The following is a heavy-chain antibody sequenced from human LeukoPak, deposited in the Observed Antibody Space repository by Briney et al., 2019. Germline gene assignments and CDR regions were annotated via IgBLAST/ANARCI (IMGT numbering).Heavy chain of an antibody. J-gene: IGHJ4*02. V-gene: IGHV1-69*05. CDR3: ARDRGRGYSYGYDLDY. CDR2: IIPIFGTA. CDR1: GGTFSSYA. D-gene: IGHD5-18*01. Sequence: SVKVSCKASGGTFSSYAISWVRQATGQGLEWMGRIIPIFGTANYAQKFQGRVTITTDESTSTAYMELSSLRSEDTAVYYCARDRGRGYSYGYDLDYWGQGTLVTVSS.